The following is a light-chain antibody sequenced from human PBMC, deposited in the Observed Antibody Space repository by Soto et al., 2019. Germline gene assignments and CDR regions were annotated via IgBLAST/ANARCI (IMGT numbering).Light chain of an antibody. CDR2: GAS. J-gene: IGKJ2*01. Sequence: EIVMTQSPATLSVSPGERATLSCRASQSVSSTLAWYQQKPGQAPRLLIYGASTRATGLPARFSGSGSGTEFTLTISSLQSEDFAVYYCQQYNNWPPYTFGQGTKLEIK. CDR1: QSVSST. V-gene: IGKV3-15*01. CDR3: QQYNNWPPYT.